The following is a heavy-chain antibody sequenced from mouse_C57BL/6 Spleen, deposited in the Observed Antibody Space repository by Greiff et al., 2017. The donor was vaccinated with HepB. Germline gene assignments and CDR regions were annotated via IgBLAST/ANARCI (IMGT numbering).Heavy chain of an antibody. J-gene: IGHJ1*03. CDR2: ISYSGST. V-gene: IGHV3-1*01. Sequence: EVQGVESGPGMVKPSQSLSLTCTVTGYSITSGYDWHWIRHFPGNKLEWMGYISYSGSTNYNPSLKSRISITHDTSKNHFFLKLNSVTTEDTATYYCARGNFYWYFDVWGTGTTVTVAS. CDR1: GYSITSGYD. CDR3: ARGNFYWYFDV.